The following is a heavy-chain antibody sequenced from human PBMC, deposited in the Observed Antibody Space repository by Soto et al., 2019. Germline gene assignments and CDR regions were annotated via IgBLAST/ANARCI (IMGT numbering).Heavy chain of an antibody. CDR3: ARLGIAVAGTYGMDV. Sequence: GESLKISCKGSGYSFTSYLIGWVRQMPGKGLERMGIIYPDDSDTRYSPSFQGQVTISADKSISTAYLQWSSLKASDTAMYYCARLGIAVAGTYGMDVWGQGTTVTVSS. V-gene: IGHV5-51*01. J-gene: IGHJ6*02. CDR2: IYPDDSDT. CDR1: GYSFTSYL. D-gene: IGHD6-19*01.